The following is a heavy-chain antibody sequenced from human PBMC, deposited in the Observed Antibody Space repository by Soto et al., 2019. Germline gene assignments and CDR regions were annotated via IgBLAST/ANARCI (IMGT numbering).Heavy chain of an antibody. CDR1: GFTFSSYG. CDR3: ARDRVIAGQWLALYYYGMDV. D-gene: IGHD6-19*01. J-gene: IGHJ6*02. V-gene: IGHV3-33*01. CDR2: IWYDGSNK. Sequence: GGSLRLSCAASGFTFSSYGMHWVRQAPGKGLEWVAVIWYDGSNKYYADSVKGRFTISRDNSKNTLYLQMNSLRAEDTAVYYCARDRVIAGQWLALYYYGMDVWGQGTTVTVSS.